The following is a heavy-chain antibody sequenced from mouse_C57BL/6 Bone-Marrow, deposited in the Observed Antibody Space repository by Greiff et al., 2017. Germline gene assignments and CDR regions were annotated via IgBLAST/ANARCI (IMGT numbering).Heavy chain of an antibody. CDR2: IYPRSGDT. D-gene: IGHD1-3*01. V-gene: IGHV1-81*01. J-gene: IGHJ3*01. CDR3: ARSRGKLCAFAVEWFAY. CDR1: GYTFTSYG. Sequence: QVQLQQSGAELARPGASVKLSCKASGYTFTSYGIRWVKQSTGQGLEWIGEIYPRSGDTYYNEKFKGKATLTADKSASTAYMKLRSLTSGDSAVYFCARSRGKLCAFAVEWFAYWGRGTGVTVTA.